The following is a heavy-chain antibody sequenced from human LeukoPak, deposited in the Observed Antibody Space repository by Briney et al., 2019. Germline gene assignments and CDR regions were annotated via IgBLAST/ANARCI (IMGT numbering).Heavy chain of an antibody. CDR3: ATDPTLTYDSSGYYS. CDR2: ISAYNGNT. V-gene: IGHV1-18*01. CDR1: GYTFTSYG. J-gene: IGHJ4*02. D-gene: IGHD3-22*01. Sequence: ASVKVSCKASGYTFTSYGISWVRQAPGQGLEWMGWISAYNGNTNYAQKLQGRVTMTTDTSTSTAYMELRSLRSDDTAVYYCATDPTLTYDSSGYYSWGQGTLVTVSS.